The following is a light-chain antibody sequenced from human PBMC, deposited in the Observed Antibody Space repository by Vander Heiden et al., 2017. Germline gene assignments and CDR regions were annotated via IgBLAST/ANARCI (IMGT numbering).Light chain of an antibody. CDR2: AAS. Sequence: DIQMTHSPSSLSASVGDRVTITCRASQGISNYLAWYQQKPGKVPKLLIYAASTLQSGVPSRFSGSGSGTDFTLTISSLQPEDVATYYCQKYNSAPALTFGGGTKVEIK. J-gene: IGKJ4*01. CDR3: QKYNSAPALT. V-gene: IGKV1-27*01. CDR1: QGISNY.